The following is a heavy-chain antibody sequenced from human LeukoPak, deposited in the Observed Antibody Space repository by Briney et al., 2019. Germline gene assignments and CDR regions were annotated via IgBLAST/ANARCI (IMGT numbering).Heavy chain of an antibody. D-gene: IGHD1-26*01. CDR1: GFTFSSYS. J-gene: IGHJ3*02. CDR3: AKDMTYSGSYGAFDI. CDR2: ISYDGSDK. Sequence: PGGSLRLSCAASGFTFSSYSMNWVRQAPGKGLEWVAVISYDGSDKYYADSVKGRFTISRDNSKNTLYLQMNSLRAEDTAVCYCAKDMTYSGSYGAFDIWGQGTMVTVSS. V-gene: IGHV3-30*18.